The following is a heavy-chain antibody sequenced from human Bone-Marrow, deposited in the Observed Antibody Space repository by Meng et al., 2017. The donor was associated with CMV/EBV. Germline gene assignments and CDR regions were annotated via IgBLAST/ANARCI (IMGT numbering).Heavy chain of an antibody. J-gene: IGHJ4*02. CDR2: INPNSGGT. CDR1: GYTFTGYY. V-gene: IGHV1-2*02. D-gene: IGHD3-16*02. Sequence: ASVKVSCKASGYTFTGYYMHWVRQAPGQGLEWMGWINPNSGGTNYAQKFQGRVTMTRDTSISTAYMELSRLRSDDTAVYYCARAPSTFGGVIVHPPDYWGQGTRVTGSS. CDR3: ARAPSTFGGVIVHPPDY.